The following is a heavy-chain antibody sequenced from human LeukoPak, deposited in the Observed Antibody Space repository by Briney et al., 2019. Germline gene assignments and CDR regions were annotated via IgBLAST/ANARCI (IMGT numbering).Heavy chain of an antibody. J-gene: IGHJ4*02. CDR3: ARSRTMVRGVIILYFDY. CDR2: IKQDGSEK. Sequence: PGGSLRLSCAASGFTFSSYWMSWVRQAPGKGLEWVANIKQDGSEKYYVDSVKGRFTISSDNAKNSLYLQMNSLRAEDTAVYYCARSRTMVRGVIILYFDYWGQGTLVTVSS. CDR1: GFTFSSYW. V-gene: IGHV3-7*01. D-gene: IGHD3-10*01.